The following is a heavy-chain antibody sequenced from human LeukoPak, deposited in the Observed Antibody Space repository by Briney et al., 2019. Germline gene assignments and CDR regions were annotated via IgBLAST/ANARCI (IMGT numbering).Heavy chain of an antibody. CDR2: IYYSGST. CDR1: GGSISSGGYS. Sequence: SETLSLTCTVSGGSISSGGYSWSWIRQHPGKGLEWIGYIYYSGSTYYNPSLKSRVTISVDTSKNQFSLKLSSVTAADTAVYYCASGQAGTVYYGMDVWGQGTTVTVSS. J-gene: IGHJ6*02. D-gene: IGHD6-13*01. CDR3: ASGQAGTVYYGMDV. V-gene: IGHV4-31*03.